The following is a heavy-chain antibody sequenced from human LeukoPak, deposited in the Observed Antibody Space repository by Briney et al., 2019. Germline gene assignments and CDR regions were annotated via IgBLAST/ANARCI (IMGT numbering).Heavy chain of an antibody. CDR1: GGSISSYY. CDR2: IYYSGST. D-gene: IGHD3-10*01. CDR3: ARDLRLADLGYYYGSGTNAFDI. Sequence: SETLSLTRTVSGGSISSYYRSWIRQPPGKGLEWIGYIYYSGSTNYNPSLKSRVTISVDTSKNQFSLKQSSVTAADTAVYYCARDLRLADLGYYYGSGTNAFDIWGQGSMVTVSS. J-gene: IGHJ3*02. V-gene: IGHV4-59*01.